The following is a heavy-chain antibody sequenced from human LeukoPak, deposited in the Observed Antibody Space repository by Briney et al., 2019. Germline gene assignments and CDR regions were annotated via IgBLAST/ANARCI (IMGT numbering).Heavy chain of an antibody. CDR1: GGSISSYY. Sequence: SETLSLTCTVSGGSISSYYWSWIRQPPGKGLEWIGYIYYSGSTNYNPSLKSRVTISVDASKNQFSLKLSSVTAADTAVYYCARGFGVNCWGQGTLVTVSS. CDR3: ARGFGVNC. J-gene: IGHJ4*02. V-gene: IGHV4-59*01. CDR2: IYYSGST. D-gene: IGHD2-8*01.